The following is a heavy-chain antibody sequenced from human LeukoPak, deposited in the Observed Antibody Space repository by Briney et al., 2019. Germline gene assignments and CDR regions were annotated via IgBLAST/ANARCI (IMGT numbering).Heavy chain of an antibody. CDR3: AKARVPEGQWLASY. CDR2: ISAGGDT. Sequence: GGSLRLSCAASGFTFSSYGMSWVRQAPGKGLEWVSTISAGGDTYYADSVKGRFTISRDNSKNTLYLQMNSLRAEDTAVYYCAKARVPEGQWLASYWGQGTLVTVSS. J-gene: IGHJ4*02. D-gene: IGHD6-19*01. CDR1: GFTFSSYG. V-gene: IGHV3-23*01.